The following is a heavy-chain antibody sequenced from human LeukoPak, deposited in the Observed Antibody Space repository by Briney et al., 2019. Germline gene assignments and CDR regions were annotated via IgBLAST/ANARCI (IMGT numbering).Heavy chain of an antibody. J-gene: IGHJ4*02. Sequence: ASVKVSCKASGYTFTSYYMHWVRQALGQGLEWMGIINPSGGSTSYAQKFQGRVTMTRDMSTSTVYMELSSLRSEDTAVYYCARNRGRQGIAAAGLDYWGQGTLVTVSS. V-gene: IGHV1-46*01. CDR1: GYTFTSYY. D-gene: IGHD6-13*01. CDR2: INPSGGST. CDR3: ARNRGRQGIAAAGLDY.